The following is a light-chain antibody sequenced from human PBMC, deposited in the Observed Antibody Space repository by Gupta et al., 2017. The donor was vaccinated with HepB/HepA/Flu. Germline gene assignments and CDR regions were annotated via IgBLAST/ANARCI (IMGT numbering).Light chain of an antibody. CDR1: QSVSSN. CDR3: QQYNNWPVTWT. V-gene: IGKV3-15*01. J-gene: IGKJ1*01. CDR2: GAS. Sequence: EIVMTQSPATLSVSPEERATLSCRASQSVSSNLAWYQQKPGQAPRLLIYGASTRATGIPARFSGSGSGTEFTLTISSLQSEDFAVYYCQQYNNWPVTWTFGQGTKVEIK.